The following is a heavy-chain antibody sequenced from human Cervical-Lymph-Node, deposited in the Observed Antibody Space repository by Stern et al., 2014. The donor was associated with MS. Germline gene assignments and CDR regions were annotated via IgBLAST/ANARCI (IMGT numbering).Heavy chain of an antibody. V-gene: IGHV3-30*09. CDR2: ISYDGRHK. CDR3: AGAGRDGYSNFDD. D-gene: IGHD5-24*01. Sequence: QVKLVQSGGGVVQPGRSLRLSCAASGFPFSSYVMQWVRQTPGKALSWVAVISYDGRHKYYSASVQGRFDISRHNSKNALYLQMNSLRTEDTAVYYCAGAGRDGYSNFDDWGQGTLVTVSS. J-gene: IGHJ4*02. CDR1: GFPFSSYV.